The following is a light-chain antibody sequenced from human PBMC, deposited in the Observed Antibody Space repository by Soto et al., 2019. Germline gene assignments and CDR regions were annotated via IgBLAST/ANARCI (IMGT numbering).Light chain of an antibody. CDR1: QSVSSN. Sequence: IVVTQSPATLSVSPGERATLSCRASQSVSSNLAWYQQKPAQAPRLLIYGASTRATGIPARFSGSGSGTEFTLTISSLQSEDFAVYYCQQYNNWPPLTFGGGTKVEIK. CDR3: QQYNNWPPLT. V-gene: IGKV3-15*01. J-gene: IGKJ4*01. CDR2: GAS.